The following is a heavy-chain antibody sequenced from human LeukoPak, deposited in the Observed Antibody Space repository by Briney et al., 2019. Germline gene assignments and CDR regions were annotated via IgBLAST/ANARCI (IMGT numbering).Heavy chain of an antibody. J-gene: IGHJ4*02. CDR1: EFIVSSNY. V-gene: IGHV3-53*01. Sequence: GGSLRLSCAAFEFIVSSNYMSWVRQAPGKGLEWVSVLYSGGSTYYADSVKGRFTISRDNSKNTLYLQMNSLRAEDTAVYYCASSGNYYPYLLDYWGQGTLVTVSS. D-gene: IGHD1-26*01. CDR2: LYSGGST. CDR3: ASSGNYYPYLLDY.